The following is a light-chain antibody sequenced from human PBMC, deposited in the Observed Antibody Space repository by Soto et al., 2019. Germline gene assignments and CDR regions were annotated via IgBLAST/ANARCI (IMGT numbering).Light chain of an antibody. CDR2: DVS. V-gene: IGLV2-14*01. CDR1: SSDVGGYNY. J-gene: IGLJ1*01. Sequence: QPVLTQPASVSVSPGQSSTISCTGTSSDVGGYNYVSWYQQHPGKAPKLMIYDVSNRPSGVSNRFSGSKSGNTASLTISGLQAEDEADYYCSSYTSSSTPYVFGTGTKVTVL. CDR3: SSYTSSSTPYV.